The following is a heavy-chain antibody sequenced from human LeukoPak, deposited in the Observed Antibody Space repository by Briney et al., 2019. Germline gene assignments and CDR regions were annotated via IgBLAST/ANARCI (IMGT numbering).Heavy chain of an antibody. J-gene: IGHJ4*02. D-gene: IGHD2-21*02. CDR2: IYYSGST. V-gene: IGHV4-59*01. CDR3: ARVKGVVTAILDY. CDR1: GAFISSYY. Sequence: SETLSLTCTVSGAFISSYYWSWIRQPPGKGLECIGYIYYSGSTNYNPSLKSRVTFSVDTSKNQFSLKLISVTAADTAVYYCARVKGVVTAILDYWGQGTLVTVSS.